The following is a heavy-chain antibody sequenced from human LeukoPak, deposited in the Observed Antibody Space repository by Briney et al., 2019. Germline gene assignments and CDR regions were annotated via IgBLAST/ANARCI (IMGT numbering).Heavy chain of an antibody. CDR1: GFTFSSYG. V-gene: IGHV3-30*18. Sequence: GGSLRLSCAASGFTFSSYGMHWARQAPGKGLEWVAVISFDGSNKYYADSVKGRFTISRDNSKNTLYLQMNSLSDEDTAVYYCAKEIAVADLFDYWGQGTLVTVSS. CDR2: ISFDGSNK. D-gene: IGHD6-19*01. CDR3: AKEIAVADLFDY. J-gene: IGHJ4*02.